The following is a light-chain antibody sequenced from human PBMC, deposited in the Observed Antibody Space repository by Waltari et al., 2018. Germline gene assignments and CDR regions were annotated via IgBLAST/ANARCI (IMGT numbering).Light chain of an antibody. Sequence: HQRPGAATKLLIYDHNTRPAGIPDRFSASKSRTAATLRISGRQSGEEADYYCATLDNSLSEVVFGGGTKLTGL. CDR2: DHN. V-gene: IGLV1-51*01. J-gene: IGLJ2*01. CDR3: ATLDNSLSEVV.